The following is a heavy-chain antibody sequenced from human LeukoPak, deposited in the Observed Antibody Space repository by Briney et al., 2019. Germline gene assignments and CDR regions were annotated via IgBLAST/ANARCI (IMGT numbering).Heavy chain of an antibody. CDR2: IIPIFGTA. CDR1: GGTFSSYA. D-gene: IGHD1-1*01. CDR3: ARPLTGNDYYYGMDV. V-gene: IGHV1-69*13. J-gene: IGHJ6*02. Sequence: SVKVSCKASGGTFSSYAISWVRQAPGQGLEWMGGIIPIFGTANYAQKFQGRVTITADESTSTAYMELGSLRSEDTAVYYCARPLTGNDYYYGMDVWGQGTTVTVSS.